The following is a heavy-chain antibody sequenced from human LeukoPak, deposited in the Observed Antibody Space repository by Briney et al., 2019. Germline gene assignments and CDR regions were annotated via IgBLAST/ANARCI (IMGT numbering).Heavy chain of an antibody. Sequence: SETLSLTCAVYGGSFSGYYWSWIRQPPGKGLEWIGEINHSGSTNYSPSLKSRVTISVDTSKNQFSLKLSSVTAADTAVYYCASWGTEENYYYYMDVWGKGTTVTVSS. CDR1: GGSFSGYY. CDR3: ASWGTEENYYYYMDV. J-gene: IGHJ6*03. CDR2: INHSGST. D-gene: IGHD3-16*01. V-gene: IGHV4-34*01.